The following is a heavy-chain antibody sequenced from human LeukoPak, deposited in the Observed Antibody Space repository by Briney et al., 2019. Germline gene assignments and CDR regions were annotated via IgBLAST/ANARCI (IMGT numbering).Heavy chain of an antibody. CDR3: ARQSRDGSKTRGYYFDY. Sequence: GESLKISCQVSGYIFTHYWIGWVRQMPGKGLESMGIIYPADSDTTYSPSFQGQVTISADKSISTVYLQWSSLKASDAAMYYCARQSRDGSKTRGYYFDYWGQGTLVTVSS. D-gene: IGHD3-10*01. CDR1: GYIFTHYW. J-gene: IGHJ4*02. CDR2: IYPADSDT. V-gene: IGHV5-51*01.